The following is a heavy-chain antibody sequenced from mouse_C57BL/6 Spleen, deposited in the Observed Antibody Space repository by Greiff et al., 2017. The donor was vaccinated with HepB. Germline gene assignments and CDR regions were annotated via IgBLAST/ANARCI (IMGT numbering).Heavy chain of an antibody. V-gene: IGHV2-2*01. CDR1: GFSLTSYG. CDR2: IWSGGST. D-gene: IGHD4-1*01. Sequence: VQLQESGPGLVQPSQSLSITCTVSGFSLTSYGVHWVRQSPGKGLEWLGVIWSGGSTDYNAAFISRLSISKDNSKSQVFFKMNSLLADDTAIYYCARNGRPGAMDYWGQGTSVTVSS. CDR3: ARNGRPGAMDY. J-gene: IGHJ4*01.